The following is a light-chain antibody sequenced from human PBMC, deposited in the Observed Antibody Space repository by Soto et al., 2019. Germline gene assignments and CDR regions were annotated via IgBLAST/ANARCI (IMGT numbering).Light chain of an antibody. CDR1: SSDVGGYIF. CDR3: TSFTSSSTLYV. CDR2: EVS. V-gene: IGLV2-14*03. J-gene: IGLJ1*01. Sequence: QSALTQAASVSGCPGQSMTISCTGSSSDVGGYIFVSWYQQHPGKAPKLLIYEVSNRPSGVSNRFSGSKSGNTASLTISGLQAEDEADYYCTSFTSSSTLYVFGTGTKVTVL.